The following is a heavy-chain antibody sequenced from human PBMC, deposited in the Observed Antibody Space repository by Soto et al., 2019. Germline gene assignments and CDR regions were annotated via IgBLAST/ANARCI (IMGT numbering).Heavy chain of an antibody. D-gene: IGHD4-17*01. CDR2: IYYSGST. V-gene: IGHV4-31*03. J-gene: IGHJ5*02. Sequence: QVQLQESGPGLVKPSQTLSLTCTVSGGSISSGGYYWSWIRQHPGKGLEWIGYIYYSGSTYYNPSLKSRVTISVDTSKNPFSLKLSSVTAADTAVYYCAREGVYGDANWFDPWGQGTLVTVSP. CDR3: AREGVYGDANWFDP. CDR1: GGSISSGGYY.